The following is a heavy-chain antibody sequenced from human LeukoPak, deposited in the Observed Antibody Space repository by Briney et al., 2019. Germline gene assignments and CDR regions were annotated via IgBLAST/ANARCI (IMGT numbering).Heavy chain of an antibody. CDR3: ARGAYRISWPGIDY. Sequence: PGGSLRLSCAASGFTVISNLMTWVRQSPGGGLEWLSSIYSGGATYYADSVKGRFTISRDHSNNSVSLQMTNLRVEDTAIYYCARGAYRISWPGIDYWGQGTLVTVSS. CDR2: IYSGGAT. J-gene: IGHJ4*02. CDR1: GFTVISNL. D-gene: IGHD3-16*02. V-gene: IGHV3-53*01.